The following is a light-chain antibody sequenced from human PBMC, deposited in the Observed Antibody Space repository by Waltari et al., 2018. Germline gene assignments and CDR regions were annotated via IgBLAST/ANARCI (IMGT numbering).Light chain of an antibody. CDR2: EDS. V-gene: IGLV3-10*01. J-gene: IGLJ2*01. CDR1: ALSTTY. CDR3: LSPDSSGTYVV. Sequence: SYELTQPPSVSVSPGQTASITCSGHALSTTYAYWYHQKSGQAPVLVIFEDSKRPSGIPERISGSSSGTMATLTLSGAQLEDEGDYYCLSPDSSGTYVVFGGGTKLTVL.